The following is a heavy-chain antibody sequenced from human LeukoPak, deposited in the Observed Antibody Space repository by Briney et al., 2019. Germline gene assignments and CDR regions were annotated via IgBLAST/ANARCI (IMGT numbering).Heavy chain of an antibody. CDR1: GYTFTSYG. V-gene: IGHV1-18*01. Sequence: GASVKVSCKASGYTFTSYGISWVRQAPGQELEWMGWISAYNGNTNYAQKLQGRVTMTTDTSTSTAYMELRSLRSDDTAVYYCARGCSGGSCSPVYYYGMDVWGQGTTVTVSS. D-gene: IGHD2-15*01. CDR2: ISAYNGNT. CDR3: ARGCSGGSCSPVYYYGMDV. J-gene: IGHJ6*02.